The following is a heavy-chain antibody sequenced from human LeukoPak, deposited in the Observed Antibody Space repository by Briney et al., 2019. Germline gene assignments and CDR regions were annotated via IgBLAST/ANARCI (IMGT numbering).Heavy chain of an antibody. CDR1: RFTFSNYA. CDR2: ISGSGDST. J-gene: IGHJ4*02. V-gene: IGHV3-23*01. Sequence: PGGSLRLSCAASRFTFSNYAMRWVRQAPGRGLEWVSGISGSGDSTYYADSVKGRFTISRDNSKNTLYLQMNSLRAEDTAVYYCARRSGIAVAGAFDYWGQGTLVTVSS. CDR3: ARRSGIAVAGAFDY. D-gene: IGHD6-19*01.